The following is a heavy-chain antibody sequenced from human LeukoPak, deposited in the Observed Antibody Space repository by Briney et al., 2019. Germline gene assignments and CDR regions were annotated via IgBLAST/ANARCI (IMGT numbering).Heavy chain of an antibody. CDR3: ARVAYIVGEADY. V-gene: IGHV3-72*01. D-gene: IGHD3-22*01. Sequence: GGSLRLPCAASGFTVSTNYMSWVRQAPGKGLEWVGRTRNKANSYTTEYAASVKGRFTISRDDSKNSLYLQMNSLKAEDTAVYYCARVAYIVGEADYWGQGTLVTVSS. J-gene: IGHJ4*02. CDR1: GFTVSTNY. CDR2: TRNKANSYTT.